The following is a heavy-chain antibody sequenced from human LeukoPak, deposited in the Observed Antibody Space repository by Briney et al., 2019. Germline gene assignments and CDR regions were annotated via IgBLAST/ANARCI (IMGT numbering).Heavy chain of an antibody. CDR2: INSDGSEG. CDR1: GFTFSGFW. V-gene: IGHV3-7*01. J-gene: IGHJ4*02. Sequence: GGSLRLSCAVSGFTFSGFWMSWSRQAPGKGLGWVASINSDGSEGYYADAVKGRFTISRDDAKNSLYLQMNSLRAEDTAVYYCARDRNGGSFDYWGQGTLVTVSS. D-gene: IGHD4-23*01. CDR3: ARDRNGGSFDY.